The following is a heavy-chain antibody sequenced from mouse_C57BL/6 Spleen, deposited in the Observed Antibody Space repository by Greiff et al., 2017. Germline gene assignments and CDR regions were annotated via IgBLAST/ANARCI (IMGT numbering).Heavy chain of an antibody. V-gene: IGHV14-1*01. CDR2: IDPEDGDT. J-gene: IGHJ2*01. CDR1: GFNIKDYY. Sequence: EVQLQQSGAELVRPGASVKLSCTASGFNIKDYYMHWVKQRPEQGLEWIGSIDPEDGDTEYAPKFQGKATMTADTSSHTAYLQLSSLTSEDTAVYYCTTTIYDGPWGYWGQGTTLTVSS. CDR3: TTTIYDGPWGY. D-gene: IGHD2-3*01.